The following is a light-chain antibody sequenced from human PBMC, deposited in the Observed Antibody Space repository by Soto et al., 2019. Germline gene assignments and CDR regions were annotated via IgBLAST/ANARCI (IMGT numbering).Light chain of an antibody. CDR2: GAS. Sequence: EIVMTQSPATLSVSPGERATLSCRASQSISITLAWYQQKPGQAPRLLIHGASTRATGIPARLSGSGSGTEFTLTISSLQSEDSAVYYCHHYGDYWTFGQGTKV. V-gene: IGKV3-15*01. J-gene: IGKJ1*01. CDR3: HHYGDYWT. CDR1: QSISIT.